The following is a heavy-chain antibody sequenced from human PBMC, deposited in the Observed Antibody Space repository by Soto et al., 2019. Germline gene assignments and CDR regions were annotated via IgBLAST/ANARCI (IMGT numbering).Heavy chain of an antibody. CDR3: AREFGVEYSSSSDAFDI. Sequence: GGSLRLSCAASGFTFSDYYMSWIRQAPGKGLEWVSYISSSSSYTNYADSVKGRFTISRDNAKNSLYLQMNSLRAEDTAVYYCAREFGVEYSSSSDAFDIWGQGTMVTVSS. D-gene: IGHD6-6*01. V-gene: IGHV3-11*06. CDR2: ISSSSSYT. J-gene: IGHJ3*02. CDR1: GFTFSDYY.